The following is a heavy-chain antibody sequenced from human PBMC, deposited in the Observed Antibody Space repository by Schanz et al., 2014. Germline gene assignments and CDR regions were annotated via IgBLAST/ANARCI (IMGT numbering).Heavy chain of an antibody. D-gene: IGHD3-10*01. CDR1: GFTISSYG. Sequence: QVQLVESGGGVVQPGRSLRLSCSASGFTISSYGMHWVRQAPGKGLEWLAVIWFDGTNKYNADSVKGRFTISRDTSKNTLYLLLNSLRAEDTAVYYCARDQYYFDSGNPFDIWGQGTMVTVSS. CDR3: ARDQYYFDSGNPFDI. J-gene: IGHJ3*02. CDR2: IWFDGTNK. V-gene: IGHV3-33*01.